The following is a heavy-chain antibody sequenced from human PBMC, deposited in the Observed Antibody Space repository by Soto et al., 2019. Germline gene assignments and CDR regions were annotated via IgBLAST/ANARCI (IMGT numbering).Heavy chain of an antibody. CDR3: ARDKDRPQLGGNYYYILDV. D-gene: IGHD3-3*02. CDR2: INAGNGNT. CDR1: GYTFTSYA. Sequence: GASVKVSCKASGYTFTSYAMHWVRQAPGQRLEWMGWINAGNGNTKYAQNFQGRVTITADESTSTAYMELSSLRSDDTAVYYCARDKDRPQLGGNYYYILDVWGQGTAVTVSS. J-gene: IGHJ6*02. V-gene: IGHV1-3*01.